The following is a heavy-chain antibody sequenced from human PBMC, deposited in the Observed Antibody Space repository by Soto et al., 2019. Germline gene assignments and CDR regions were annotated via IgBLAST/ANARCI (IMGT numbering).Heavy chain of an antibody. Sequence: RLSCAASGFTFSNYWMSWVRQAPGKGLEWVANIKQDGSEKYYVDSVKGRFTISRDNAKNSLYLQMNSLRAEDTAVYYCARDAALGTGWYGDFDYWGQGDLVTVSS. V-gene: IGHV3-7*03. CDR2: IKQDGSEK. J-gene: IGHJ4*02. CDR3: ARDAALGTGWYGDFDY. D-gene: IGHD6-19*01. CDR1: GFTFSNYW.